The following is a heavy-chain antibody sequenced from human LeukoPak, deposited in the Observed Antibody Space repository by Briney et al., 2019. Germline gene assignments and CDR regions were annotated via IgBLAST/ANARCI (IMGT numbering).Heavy chain of an antibody. D-gene: IGHD6-13*01. CDR1: GGSISSSTYY. CDR2: IYNSGST. CDR3: ARQAYSSNLGWFDP. J-gene: IGHJ5*02. V-gene: IGHV4-39*01. Sequence: KPSETLSLTCSVSGGSISSSTYYWGWIRQPPGKGLEWIGNIYNSGSTYYNPSLKRRVTISVDTSKNQFSLKLSSVTAADTAVYYCARQAYSSNLGWFDPWGQGTLVTVSS.